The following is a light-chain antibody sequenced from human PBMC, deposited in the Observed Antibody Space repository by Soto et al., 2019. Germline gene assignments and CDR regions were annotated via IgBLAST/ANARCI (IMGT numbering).Light chain of an antibody. J-gene: IGLJ1*01. CDR2: LNS. CDR1: SSSIERTP. CDR3: ATWDDSLNLRYV. Sequence: QPVLTQPPSASGTPGQRVPISCSGDSSSIERTPVSWYQQLPGMAPKLLIYLNSRRPSGVPDRFAGSKSGTSASLAISGLQSEDEAEYYCATWDDSLNLRYVVGTGTKLTVL. V-gene: IGLV1-44*01.